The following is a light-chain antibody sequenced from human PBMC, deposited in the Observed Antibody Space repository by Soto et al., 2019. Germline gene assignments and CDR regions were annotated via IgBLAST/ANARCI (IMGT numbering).Light chain of an antibody. V-gene: IGKV1-5*01. CDR3: QQKGT. CDR2: AES. J-gene: IGKJ5*01. Sequence: DIQMTQSPSTLSASVGDRVTITCRASQSISSWLAWYHQKPGKAPKLLIYAESSLQSGVPSRFSGSGSGTDFTLTISSLQHEDFATYYCQQKGTFGQGTRLEIK. CDR1: QSISSW.